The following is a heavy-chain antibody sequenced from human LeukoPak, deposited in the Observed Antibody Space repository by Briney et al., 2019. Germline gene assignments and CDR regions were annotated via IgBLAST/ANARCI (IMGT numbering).Heavy chain of an antibody. D-gene: IGHD1-26*01. V-gene: IGHV4-59*01. J-gene: IGHJ3*02. CDR1: GGSISSYY. Sequence: PSETLSLTCTVSGGSISSYYWSWIRQPPGKGLEWIGFVYYSGTTNYNPSLKSRVTISVDTSKNQFSLKLSSVTAADTAVYYCARDKWELRIAFDIWGQGTMVTVSS. CDR2: VYYSGTT. CDR3: ARDKWELRIAFDI.